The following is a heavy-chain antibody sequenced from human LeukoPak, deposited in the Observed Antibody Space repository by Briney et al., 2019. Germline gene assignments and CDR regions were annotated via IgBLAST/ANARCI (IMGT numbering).Heavy chain of an antibody. Sequence: SETLSLTCTVSGGSISSSSYYWGWIRQPPGKGLEWIGSIYYSGSTYYNPSLKSRVTISVETSKNQFSLKLKSVTAADTAVYYCAGGGYYGSGNDFRFDPWGQGTLVTVSS. CDR1: GGSISSSSYY. CDR3: AGGGYYGSGNDFRFDP. J-gene: IGHJ5*02. V-gene: IGHV4-39*07. CDR2: IYYSGST. D-gene: IGHD3-10*01.